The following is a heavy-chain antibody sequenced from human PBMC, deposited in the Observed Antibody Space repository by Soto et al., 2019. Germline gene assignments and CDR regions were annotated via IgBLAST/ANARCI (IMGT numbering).Heavy chain of an antibody. Sequence: EVQLVESGGGLVQPGRSLRLSCAASGFSFGDYWMQWVRQVPGKGLEWVSSISWIGESIGYADSVKGRFTISRDNGKKSVYRQMDSMRVDEQAFYLCAKDAGISCWNDGFESWGQGTLVTVS. CDR3: AKDAGISCWNDGFES. D-gene: IGHD1-1*01. J-gene: IGHJ4*02. CDR2: ISWIGESI. V-gene: IGHV3-9*01. CDR1: GFSFGDYW.